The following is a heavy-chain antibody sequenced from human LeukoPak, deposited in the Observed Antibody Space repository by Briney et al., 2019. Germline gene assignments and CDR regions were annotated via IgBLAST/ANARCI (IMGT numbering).Heavy chain of an antibody. CDR3: ARARGPLRYFDWSSDAFDI. D-gene: IGHD3-9*01. V-gene: IGHV1-18*01. Sequence: ASVKVSCKASGYTFTSYGISWVRQAPGQGLEWMGWISAYNGNTNYAQKLQGRVTMTTDTSTSTAYMELGSLRSDDTAVYYCARARGPLRYFDWSSDAFDIWGQGTMVTVSS. J-gene: IGHJ3*02. CDR1: GYTFTSYG. CDR2: ISAYNGNT.